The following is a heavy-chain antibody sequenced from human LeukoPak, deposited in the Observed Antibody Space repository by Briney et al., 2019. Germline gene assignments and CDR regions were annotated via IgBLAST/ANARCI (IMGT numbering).Heavy chain of an antibody. CDR2: ISGSGGST. CDR3: AKVPPGWPSDWYFDL. CDR1: GFTVSSSY. V-gene: IGHV3-23*01. J-gene: IGHJ2*01. Sequence: GGSLRLSCAASGFTVSSSYMSWVRQAPGKGLEWVSAISGSGGSTYYADSVKGRFTISRDNSKNTLYLQMNSLRAEDTAVYYCAKVPPGWPSDWYFDLWGRGTLVTVSS. D-gene: IGHD5-24*01.